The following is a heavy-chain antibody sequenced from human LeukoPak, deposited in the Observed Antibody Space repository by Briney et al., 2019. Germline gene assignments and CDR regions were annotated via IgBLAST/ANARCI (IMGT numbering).Heavy chain of an antibody. D-gene: IGHD3-16*01. Sequence: GGSLRLSCAASGFTFSSYDMHWVRQATGKGLEWVSAIGTAGDTYYPGSVKGRFTISRENAKNSLYLQMNSLRAGDTAVYYCARDPLLGYGMDVWGQGTTVTVSS. J-gene: IGHJ6*02. CDR3: ARDPLLGYGMDV. CDR2: IGTAGDT. V-gene: IGHV3-13*01. CDR1: GFTFSSYD.